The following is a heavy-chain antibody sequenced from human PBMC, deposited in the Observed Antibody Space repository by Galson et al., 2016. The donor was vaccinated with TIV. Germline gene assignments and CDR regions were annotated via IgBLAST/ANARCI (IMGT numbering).Heavy chain of an antibody. CDR2: LIPMFGIT. V-gene: IGHV1-69*01. J-gene: IGHJ6*03. CDR1: GVTFSSYA. Sequence: QSGAEVKKPGESLKISCKASGVTFSSYAISWVRQAPGQGLEWMGGLIPMFGITNYAQRFQGRVTITADGSTSTAYMELSSLRSEDTAVYYCARSNSYNFYYMAVWGQGTTVTVSS. CDR3: ARSNSYNFYYMAV. D-gene: IGHD2/OR15-2a*01.